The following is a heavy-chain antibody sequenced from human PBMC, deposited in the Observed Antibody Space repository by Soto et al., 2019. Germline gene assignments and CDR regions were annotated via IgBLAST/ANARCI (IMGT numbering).Heavy chain of an antibody. CDR2: IYHSGST. Sequence: PSVTMRLPRAVAGGTISSGGYPWICIRQPPGKGLEWIGYIYHSGSTYYNPSLKSRVTISVDRSKNQFSLKLSSVTAADTAVYYCARGSPVATGYWGQGTLGTVSS. CDR1: GGTISSGGYP. V-gene: IGHV4-30-2*01. CDR3: ARGSPVATGY. J-gene: IGHJ4*02.